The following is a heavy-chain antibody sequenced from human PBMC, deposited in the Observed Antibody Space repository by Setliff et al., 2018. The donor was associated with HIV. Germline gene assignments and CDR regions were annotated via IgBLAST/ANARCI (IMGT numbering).Heavy chain of an antibody. D-gene: IGHD3-10*01. CDR1: GGTFSSYA. CDR3: ARGHYYGSGSYFWYGYFDY. Sequence: SVKVSCKASGGTFSSYAISWVRQAPGQGLEWMGGIIPILGIANYAQKLQGRVTITADESTSTAYMELSSLRSEDTAVYYCARGHYYGSGSYFWYGYFDYWGQGTLVTVSS. J-gene: IGHJ4*02. CDR2: IIPILGIA. V-gene: IGHV1-69*10.